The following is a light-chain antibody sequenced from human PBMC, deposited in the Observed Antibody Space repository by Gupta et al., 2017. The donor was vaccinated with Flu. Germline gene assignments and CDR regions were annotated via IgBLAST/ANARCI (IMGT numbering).Light chain of an antibody. CDR2: AAS. CDR1: QYINNF. J-gene: IGKJ1*01. Sequence: DIQMTQSPSSLSASVGDRVTITCRASQYINNFLNWYQQKPGKAPKLLIYAASSVQRGVPSRFSGSGSGSEFTLTITSRHPEEIATYYCQQRDDFTWTFGQGTKV. CDR3: QQRDDFTWT. V-gene: IGKV1-39*01.